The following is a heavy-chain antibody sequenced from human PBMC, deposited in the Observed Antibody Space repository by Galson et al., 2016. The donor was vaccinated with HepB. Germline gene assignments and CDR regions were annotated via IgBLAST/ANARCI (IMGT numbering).Heavy chain of an antibody. CDR3: ARKFGNSGYADY. V-gene: IGHV3-30*03. CDR1: GYLFSAHG. Sequence: SLRLSCAVSGYLFSAHGMHWVRQAPGKGLEWVAIISFDGKSKNYVDYVKGRFTISRENSKNTLYLEMNSLRAEDTAVYYCARKFGNSGYADYWGQGTLVTVSS. J-gene: IGHJ4*01. CDR2: ISFDGKSK. D-gene: IGHD3-22*01.